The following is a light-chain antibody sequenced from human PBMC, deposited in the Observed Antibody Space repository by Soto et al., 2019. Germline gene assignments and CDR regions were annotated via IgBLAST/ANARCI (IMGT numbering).Light chain of an antibody. V-gene: IGKV1-5*01. J-gene: IGKJ5*01. Sequence: DMQMTQSRWTLSACEGDRVTITCLACQSISSWLAWYQQKPGKAPKLLIYDASSLESGVPSRFSGSGSGTEFTLTISSLQPEDVGTYYCQNYNSAPITFGQGTLLEIK. CDR1: QSISSW. CDR3: QNYNSAPIT. CDR2: DAS.